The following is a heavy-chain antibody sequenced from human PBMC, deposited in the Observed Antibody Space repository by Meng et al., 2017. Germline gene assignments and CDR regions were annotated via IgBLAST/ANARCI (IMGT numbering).Heavy chain of an antibody. CDR3: ASSGYSYGYRFDY. CDR2: INHSGST. CDR1: GGSFSGYY. Sequence: VTLQQWGAGLLKPSETLSLTCAVYGGSFSGYYWSWIRQPPGKGLEWIGEINHSGSTNYNPSLKSRVTISVDTSKNQFSLKLSSVTAADTAVYYCASSGYSYGYRFDYWGQGTLVTVSS. D-gene: IGHD5-18*01. V-gene: IGHV4-34*01. J-gene: IGHJ4*02.